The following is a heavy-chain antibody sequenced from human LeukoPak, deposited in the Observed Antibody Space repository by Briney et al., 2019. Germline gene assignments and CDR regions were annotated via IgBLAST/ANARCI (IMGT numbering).Heavy chain of an antibody. CDR2: ISSSGSTI. Sequence: GGSLRLSCAASGFTFSSYEMHWVRQAPGKGLEWVSYISSSGSTIYYADSVKGRFTISRDNAKNSLYLQMNSLRAEDTAVYYCARCRTVATADYWGQGTLVTVSS. CDR3: ARCRTVATADY. V-gene: IGHV3-48*03. J-gene: IGHJ4*02. CDR1: GFTFSSYE. D-gene: IGHD5-12*01.